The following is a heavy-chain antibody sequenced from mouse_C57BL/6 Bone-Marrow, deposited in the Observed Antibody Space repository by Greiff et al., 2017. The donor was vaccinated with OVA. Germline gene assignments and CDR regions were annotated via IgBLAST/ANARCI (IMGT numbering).Heavy chain of an antibody. V-gene: IGHV1-81*01. Sequence: VQLQQSGAELARPGASVKLSCKASGYTFTSYGISWVKQRTGQGLEWIGEIYPRSGNTYYNEKFKGKATLTADKSSSTAYMELRSLTSEDSAVYFCARNYPPSFAYWGQGTLVTVSA. J-gene: IGHJ3*01. CDR3: ARNYPPSFAY. CDR1: GYTFTSYG. D-gene: IGHD2-1*01. CDR2: IYPRSGNT.